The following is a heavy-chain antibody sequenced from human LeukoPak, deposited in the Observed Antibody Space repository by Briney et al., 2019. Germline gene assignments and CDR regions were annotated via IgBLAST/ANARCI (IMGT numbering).Heavy chain of an antibody. D-gene: IGHD3-10*01. Sequence: GGSLRLSCAASGFTFSSYAMSWVRRAPGKGLAWVSAISSNGGGTFYADSVKGQFTISRDNSQNTLYLQMNSLRAEDTAIYYCAKHYGSGTYYNYLDYWGQGTLVTVSS. J-gene: IGHJ4*02. V-gene: IGHV3-23*01. CDR3: AKHYGSGTYYNYLDY. CDR1: GFTFSSYA. CDR2: ISSNGGGT.